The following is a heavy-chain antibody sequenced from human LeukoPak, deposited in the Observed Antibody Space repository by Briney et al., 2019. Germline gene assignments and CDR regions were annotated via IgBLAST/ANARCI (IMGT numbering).Heavy chain of an antibody. J-gene: IGHJ4*02. CDR2: ISGDGGST. D-gene: IGHD3-22*01. Sequence: PGGSLRLSCAASGFTFDDYAMHWVRQAPGEGLELVSLISGDGGSTYYADSVKGRFTISRDNSKNSLYLQMNSLRTKDTALYYCANDSVANYYDSSGYYYPGDYWGQGTLVTVSS. V-gene: IGHV3-43*02. CDR3: ANDSVANYYDSSGYYYPGDY. CDR1: GFTFDDYA.